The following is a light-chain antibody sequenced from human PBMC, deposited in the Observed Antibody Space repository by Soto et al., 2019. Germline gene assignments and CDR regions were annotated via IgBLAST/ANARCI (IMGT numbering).Light chain of an antibody. J-gene: IGKJ4*01. CDR2: GAS. Sequence: EIVLTQSPGTLSLSSGERATLSCRASQSVRSNYLAWYQQKPGPAPRLLIYGASSRGTGIQDRFGGSGSGTDFTLNISRLEPEDLAVYYCQQYASSPLTFGGGTRVEIK. CDR1: QSVRSNY. CDR3: QQYASSPLT. V-gene: IGKV3-20*01.